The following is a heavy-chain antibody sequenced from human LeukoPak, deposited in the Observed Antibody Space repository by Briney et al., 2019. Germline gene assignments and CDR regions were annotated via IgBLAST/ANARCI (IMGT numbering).Heavy chain of an antibody. J-gene: IGHJ4*02. CDR1: GFNFSDYT. CDR2: VSGKSDYI. D-gene: IGHD4-17*01. V-gene: IGHV3-21*01. CDR3: ARDLYTVTTIYFDY. Sequence: GRSLRLSCAASGFNFSDYTMTWVRQAPGKGLEWVSSVSGKSDYIYYADSVKGRFTISRDNAMKSLYLQMNSLRAEDTAVYYCARDLYTVTTIYFDYWGQGTLVTVSS.